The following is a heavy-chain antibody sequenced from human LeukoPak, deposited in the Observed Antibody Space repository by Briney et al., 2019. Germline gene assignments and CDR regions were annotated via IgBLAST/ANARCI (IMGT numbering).Heavy chain of an antibody. V-gene: IGHV3-21*04. CDR3: ARDLCVGYDILTGYCYYYGMDV. J-gene: IGHJ6*04. CDR1: GFTFSSYS. D-gene: IGHD3-9*01. CDR2: ISSSSSYI. Sequence: GGSLRLSCAASGFTFSSYSMNWVRQAPGKGLEWVSSISSSSSYIYYADSVKGRFTISRDNAKNSLYLQMNSLRAEDTAVYYCARDLCVGYDILTGYCYYYGMDVWGKGTTVTVSS.